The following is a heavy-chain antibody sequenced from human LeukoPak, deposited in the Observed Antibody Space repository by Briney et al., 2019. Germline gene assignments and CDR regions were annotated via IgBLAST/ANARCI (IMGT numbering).Heavy chain of an antibody. J-gene: IGHJ4*02. Sequence: ASVKVSCKASGYTITGYYMHWVRQAPGQGLEWMGWINPNSGGTNYAQKLRGRVNMPRDTSIRTAYMELSRLRADDTAVYYCARYYSSGWYVGFDYWGQGTLVTVSS. CDR1: GYTITGYY. D-gene: IGHD6-19*01. CDR2: INPNSGGT. V-gene: IGHV1-2*02. CDR3: ARYYSSGWYVGFDY.